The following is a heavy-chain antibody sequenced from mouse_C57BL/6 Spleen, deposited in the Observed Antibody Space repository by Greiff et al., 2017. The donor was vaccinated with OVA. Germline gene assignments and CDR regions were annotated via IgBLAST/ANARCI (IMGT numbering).Heavy chain of an antibody. CDR1: GYTFTDYY. Sequence: VHVKQSGPVLVKPGASVKMSCKASGYTFTDYYMNWVKQSHGKSLEWIGVINPYNGGTSYNQKFKGKATLTVDKSSSTAYMELHRLTSEDSAVEYCAALYYDLYYAMDYWGQGTSVTVSS. V-gene: IGHV1-19*01. D-gene: IGHD2-4*01. CDR2: INPYNGGT. J-gene: IGHJ4*01. CDR3: AALYYDLYYAMDY.